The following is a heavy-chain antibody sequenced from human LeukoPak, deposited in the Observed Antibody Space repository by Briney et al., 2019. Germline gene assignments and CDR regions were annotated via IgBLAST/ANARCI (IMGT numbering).Heavy chain of an antibody. CDR1: GFTFSNAW. Sequence: GGSLRLSCEASGFTFSNAWMNWVRQTPGKGLEWVGRIKSRTDGGTTDYAAPVKGRFTISRDDSKNTLYLQMNSLKTEDTAVYYCTTVRDRTHLFTGRWGQGTLVTVSS. D-gene: IGHD1/OR15-1a*01. CDR2: IKSRTDGGTT. CDR3: TTVRDRTHLFTGR. J-gene: IGHJ4*02. V-gene: IGHV3-15*07.